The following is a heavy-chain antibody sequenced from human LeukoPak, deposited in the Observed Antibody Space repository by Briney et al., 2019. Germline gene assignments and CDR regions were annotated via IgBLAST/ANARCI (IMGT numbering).Heavy chain of an antibody. V-gene: IGHV3-7*01. CDR3: ARAQPHTSGYYPLDY. Sequence: PGGSLRLSCAASGFTFSRHWMSWVRQAPGKGLEWVANVKQDGSEEFYVDSVKGRFTISRDNAKNSLYLQMNSLRAEDTAVYYCARAQPHTSGYYPLDYWGQGALVTVSS. CDR2: VKQDGSEE. CDR1: GFTFSRHW. J-gene: IGHJ4*02. D-gene: IGHD3-22*01.